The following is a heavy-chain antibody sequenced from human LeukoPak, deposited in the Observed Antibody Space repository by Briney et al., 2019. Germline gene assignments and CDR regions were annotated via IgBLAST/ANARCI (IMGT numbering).Heavy chain of an antibody. CDR2: IYPGDSDT. D-gene: IGHD2-2*01. J-gene: IGHJ4*02. Sequence: ESLKISRKGSGYSFTNYWIGWVRQMPGKGLEWMGAIYPGDSDTRYSPSFQGQVTISADKSISTAYLQWSSLKASDTAMYYCARHRYCTSTACFDMGGYWGQGTLVTVSS. CDR1: GYSFTNYW. V-gene: IGHV5-51*01. CDR3: ARHRYCTSTACFDMGGY.